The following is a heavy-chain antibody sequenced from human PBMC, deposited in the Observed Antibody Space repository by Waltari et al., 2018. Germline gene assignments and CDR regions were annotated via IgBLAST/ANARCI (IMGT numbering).Heavy chain of an antibody. CDR2: IYSSGST. V-gene: IGHV4-31*03. J-gene: IGHJ5*02. Sequence: QVQLQESGPGLVKPSQTLSLTCTVPGGPISIAGYFWSLTRQHPGKGLAWVGYIYSSGSTYYNPSLKSRPSISLDTSKNQFSLTLSSVTAADTAVYYCARVPEYCSSPTSCFGGGWFDPWGQGTLVTVSS. D-gene: IGHD2-2*01. CDR3: ARVPEYCSSPTSCFGGGWFDP. CDR1: GGPISIAGYF.